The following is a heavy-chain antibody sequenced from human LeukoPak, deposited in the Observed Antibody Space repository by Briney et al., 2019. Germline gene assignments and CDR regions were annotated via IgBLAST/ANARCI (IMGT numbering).Heavy chain of an antibody. CDR3: ARRSSSLDY. CDR2: IYYSGTT. CDR1: NGSISSYY. D-gene: IGHD6-6*01. Sequence: SETLSLTCTVSNGSISSYYWSWIRQPPGKGLEWIGYIYYSGTTNYNPSLKSRVTISVDTSKNQFSLKLSSVTAADTAVYYCARRSSSLDYWGQGTLVTVSS. J-gene: IGHJ4*02. V-gene: IGHV4-59*08.